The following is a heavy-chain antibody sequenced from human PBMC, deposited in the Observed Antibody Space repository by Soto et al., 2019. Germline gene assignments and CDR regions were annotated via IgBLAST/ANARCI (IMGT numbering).Heavy chain of an antibody. D-gene: IGHD6-19*01. CDR2: ISAYNGNT. V-gene: IGHV1-18*01. CDR1: GYTCTSYG. CDR3: AREGAVAVTSYYGMDV. Sequence: QVQLVQSGAEVKKPGASVKVSCKASGYTCTSYGISWVRQATGQGLEWMGWISAYNGNTNYAQKLQGRVTMTTDTSTSTAYMELRSLRSDDTAVYYCAREGAVAVTSYYGMDVWGQGTTVTVSS. J-gene: IGHJ6*02.